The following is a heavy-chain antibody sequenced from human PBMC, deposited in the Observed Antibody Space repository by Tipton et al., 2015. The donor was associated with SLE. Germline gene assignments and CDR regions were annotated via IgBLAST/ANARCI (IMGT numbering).Heavy chain of an antibody. D-gene: IGHD3-16*01. V-gene: IGHV4-34*01. CDR1: GGSFSGYF. J-gene: IGHJ4*02. CDR2: INHSGGT. CDR3: SRRGISFGADFGY. Sequence: TLSLTCAVYGGSFSGYFWSWIRQPPGKGLEWIGEINHSGGTNYNPSLKSRVTMSVDTSKNQFSLSLNSVTAADTAVYYCSRRGISFGADFGYWGPRTLVTVSS.